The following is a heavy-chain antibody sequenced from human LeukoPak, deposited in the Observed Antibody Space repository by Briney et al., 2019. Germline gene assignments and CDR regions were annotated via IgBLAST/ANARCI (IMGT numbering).Heavy chain of an antibody. J-gene: IGHJ4*02. Sequence: GGSLRLSCAASGFTFSGYSMNWVRQAPGKGLEWVSSISSSSSYIYYADSVKGRFTISRDNAKNSLYLQMNSLRAEDTAVYYCARDRIAVAGTVDYWGQGTLVTVSS. V-gene: IGHV3-21*01. CDR2: ISSSSSYI. CDR3: ARDRIAVAGTVDY. CDR1: GFTFSGYS. D-gene: IGHD6-19*01.